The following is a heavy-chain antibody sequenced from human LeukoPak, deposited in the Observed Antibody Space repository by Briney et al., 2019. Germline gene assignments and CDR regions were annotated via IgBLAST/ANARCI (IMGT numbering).Heavy chain of an antibody. D-gene: IGHD2-21*01. J-gene: IGHJ6*02. Sequence: SETLSLTCTVSGGSISSRDYSWNWIRQPPGKGLEWIGSIYHNGNTFYKASLKSRVSISLDTSKHQFSLKLSSVTAADTAVYYCARDIVGITAGGDYYGFDVWGQGTTATVSS. CDR2: IYHNGNT. CDR1: GGSISSRDYS. V-gene: IGHV4-30-4*01. CDR3: ARDIVGITAGGDYYGFDV.